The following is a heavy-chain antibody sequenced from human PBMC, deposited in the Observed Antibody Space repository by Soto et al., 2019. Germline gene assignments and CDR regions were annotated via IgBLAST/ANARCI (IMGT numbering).Heavy chain of an antibody. CDR1: GGSISSGDYY. D-gene: IGHD3-3*01. Sequence: QVQLQESGPGLVKPSQNLSLTCTVSGGSISSGDYYWSWIRQHPGKGLEWIGYIYYSGSTYYNPSLKRRVTISVDTSKNQFSLKLSSVTAADTAVYYCARWWSGSRQGFDPWGQGTLVTVSS. CDR3: ARWWSGSRQGFDP. J-gene: IGHJ5*02. V-gene: IGHV4-31*03. CDR2: IYYSGST.